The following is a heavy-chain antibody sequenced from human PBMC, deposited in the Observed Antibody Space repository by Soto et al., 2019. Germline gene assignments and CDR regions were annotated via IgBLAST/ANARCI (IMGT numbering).Heavy chain of an antibody. Sequence: EVQLLESGGGLVQPGGSLRVSCAASGFTFSSYAMSWVRQAPGKGLEWVSAISASGGGTYYADSVKGRFTISRDNSKNTLYLQMNSLRAEDTAVYYCAKDPRVGAIAAEYFQHWGQGTLVTVSS. D-gene: IGHD1-26*01. J-gene: IGHJ1*01. CDR3: AKDPRVGAIAAEYFQH. CDR2: ISASGGGT. V-gene: IGHV3-23*01. CDR1: GFTFSSYA.